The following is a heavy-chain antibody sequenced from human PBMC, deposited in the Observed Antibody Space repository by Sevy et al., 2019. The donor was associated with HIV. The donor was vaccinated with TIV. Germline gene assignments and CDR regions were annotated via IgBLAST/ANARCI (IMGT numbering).Heavy chain of an antibody. CDR3: ARRTTTPFRYFDI. CDR1: GGSISSSSYY. D-gene: IGHD5-12*01. V-gene: IGHV4-39*01. J-gene: IGHJ2*01. CDR2: ISYSGST. Sequence: GSLRLSCTVSGGSISSSSYYWGWIRQPPGKGLEWIGSISYSGSTYYNPSLKSRVTISVDTSKNQFSLKLSSVTAADTAVYYCARRTTTPFRYFDIWGRGTLVTVSS.